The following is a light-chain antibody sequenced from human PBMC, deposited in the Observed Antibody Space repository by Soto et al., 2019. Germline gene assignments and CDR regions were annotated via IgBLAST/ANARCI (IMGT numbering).Light chain of an antibody. CDR1: RSISDW. CDR3: LQYSSHSWT. CDR2: DAP. Sequence: EIQMTQSPSTLSPSVGDRVTITCRASRSISDWLAWYQQKPGKAPKLLIFDAPSLKSGVPSRFSGSGSGTEFTLTISGLQPDDVATYYCLQYSSHSWTFGQGTKVDIK. J-gene: IGKJ1*01. V-gene: IGKV1-5*01.